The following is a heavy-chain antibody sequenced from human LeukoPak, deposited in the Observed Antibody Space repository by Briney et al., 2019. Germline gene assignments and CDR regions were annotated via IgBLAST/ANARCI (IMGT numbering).Heavy chain of an antibody. CDR3: ARGTTVATRHYYSYYMDA. Sequence: SETLSLTCTVSGGSISSYYWSWIRQPPGKGLEWIGYIYYSGSTNYNPPLKSRVTSSIDTSKNQFSLRLTSVTAADTAVYYCARGTTVATRHYYSYYMDAWGRGTTVTVSS. CDR1: GGSISSYY. CDR2: IYYSGST. V-gene: IGHV4-59*01. D-gene: IGHD4-23*01. J-gene: IGHJ6*03.